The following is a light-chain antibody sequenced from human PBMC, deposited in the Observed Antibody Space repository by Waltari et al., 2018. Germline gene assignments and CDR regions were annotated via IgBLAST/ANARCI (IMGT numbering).Light chain of an antibody. CDR1: QSVNSD. CDR3: QQYNKWPPT. Sequence: EIVMTQSPATLSLSPGERATISCRTSQSVNSDLAWYQQKPGQAPSLLIYGASTRATGVPLRFSGSGSGAEFTLTISSLQSEDLAIYHCQQYNKWPPTFGGGTKVEIK. V-gene: IGKV3-15*01. J-gene: IGKJ4*01. CDR2: GAS.